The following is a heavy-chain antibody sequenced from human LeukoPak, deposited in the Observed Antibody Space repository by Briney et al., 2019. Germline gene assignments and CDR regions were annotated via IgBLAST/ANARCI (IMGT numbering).Heavy chain of an antibody. CDR1: GFTFSSYG. V-gene: IGHV3-30*18. J-gene: IGHJ4*02. CDR3: AKDLSGRKGPFDY. D-gene: IGHD3-10*01. CDR2: ISSDGSNA. Sequence: GRSLRLSCAASGFTFSSYGMHWVHQAPGKGLEWVAVISSDGSNAYYADSVKGRFTMSRDNSKNTLFVQMNSLRAEDTAVYYCAKDLSGRKGPFDYWGQGTLVTVSS.